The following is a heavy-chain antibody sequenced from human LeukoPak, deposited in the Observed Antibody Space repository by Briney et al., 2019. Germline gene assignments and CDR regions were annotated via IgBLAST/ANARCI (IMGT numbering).Heavy chain of an antibody. J-gene: IGHJ6*02. CDR2: ISGSGGST. CDR3: AKGFPAGVVIRPSTGMDV. Sequence: GGSLRLSCAASGFTFSSYATSWVRQAPGKGLEWVSAISGSGGSTYYADSVKGRFTISRDNSKNTLYLQMNSLRAEDTAVYYCAKGFPAGVVIRPSTGMDVWGQGTTVTVSS. CDR1: GFTFSSYA. V-gene: IGHV3-23*01. D-gene: IGHD3-3*01.